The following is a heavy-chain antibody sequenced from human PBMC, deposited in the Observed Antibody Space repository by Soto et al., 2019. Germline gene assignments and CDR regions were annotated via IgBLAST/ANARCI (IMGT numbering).Heavy chain of an antibody. J-gene: IGHJ4*02. CDR3: ARRSSGWYFDY. D-gene: IGHD6-19*01. Sequence: EVQLLESGGGLVQPGGSLRRSCAASGFTFSSYARNWVRQAPGKGLGWVSVISGSGGSTYYADSVKARFTISRDNSKNTLYLQMHSLRAEDTAVYDCARRSSGWYFDYWGQGTLVTVSS. V-gene: IGHV3-23*01. CDR2: ISGSGGST. CDR1: GFTFSSYA.